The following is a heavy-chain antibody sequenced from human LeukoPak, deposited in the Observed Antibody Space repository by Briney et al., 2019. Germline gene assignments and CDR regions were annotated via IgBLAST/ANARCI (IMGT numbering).Heavy chain of an antibody. Sequence: GASVKVSCKASGYTFTSYGISWVRQAPGQGLEWMGWISAYNGNTNYAQKLQGRVTMTTDTSTSTAYMELRSLRSDDTAVYYCARVEYYYDSSGYRPNWFDPWGQGTLVTVSS. CDR3: ARVEYYYDSSGYRPNWFDP. CDR1: GYTFTSYG. D-gene: IGHD3-22*01. V-gene: IGHV1-18*01. J-gene: IGHJ5*02. CDR2: ISAYNGNT.